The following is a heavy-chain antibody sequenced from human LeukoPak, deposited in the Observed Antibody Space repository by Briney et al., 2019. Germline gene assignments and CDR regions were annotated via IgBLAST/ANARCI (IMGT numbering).Heavy chain of an antibody. CDR3: ARHCLASYSSSWYSGWFDP. CDR1: GDSITSSNW. CDR2: INHSGST. D-gene: IGHD6-13*01. Sequence: PSETLSLTCAVSGDSITSSNWWSWVRQPPGKGLEWIGEINHSGSTNYNPSLKSRVTISVDTSKNQFSLKLSSVTAADTAVYYCARHCLASYSSSWYSGWFDPWGQGTLVTVSS. V-gene: IGHV4-4*02. J-gene: IGHJ5*02.